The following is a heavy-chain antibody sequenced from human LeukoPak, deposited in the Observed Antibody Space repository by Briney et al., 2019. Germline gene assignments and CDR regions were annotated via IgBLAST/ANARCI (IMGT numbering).Heavy chain of an antibody. CDR1: GGSISSSSYY. J-gene: IGHJ4*02. D-gene: IGHD6-25*01. Sequence: SETLSLTCTVSGGSISSSSYYWGWIRQPPGKGLEWIGSIYYSGSTYYNPSLKSRVTISVDTSKNQFSLKLSSVTAPDTAVYSGPRRAAEAHYWGQGTLVTVSS. CDR3: PRRAAEAHY. CDR2: IYYSGST. V-gene: IGHV4-39*01.